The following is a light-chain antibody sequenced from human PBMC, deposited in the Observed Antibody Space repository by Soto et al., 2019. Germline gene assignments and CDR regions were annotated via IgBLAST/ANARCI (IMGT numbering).Light chain of an antibody. CDR1: QSVSSN. J-gene: IGKJ5*01. CDR2: DAS. V-gene: IGKV3D-15*01. CDR3: QQYSRAPIT. Sequence: EIVMTQSPATLSVSPGERATLSCRASQSVSSNLAWYQQKPGQAPRLLIYDASNRATGIPARFSGSGSGTDFTLTISSLEPEDFAVYYCQQYSRAPITFGQGTRLEIK.